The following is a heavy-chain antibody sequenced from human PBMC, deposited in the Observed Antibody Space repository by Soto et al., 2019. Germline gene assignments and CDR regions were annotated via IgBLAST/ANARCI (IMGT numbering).Heavy chain of an antibody. V-gene: IGHV4-59*01. J-gene: IGHJ3*02. Sequence: QVLLQESGPGLVKPSETLSLTCTVSGGSISSYFLNWIRQAPGKGLEWIGYMYFNESTNYNPSLNSRVTISLDTSKSLFSLKLNSVTAEDTAVYYCARDHKAAFDIWGQGTLVTVSS. CDR1: GGSISSYF. CDR3: ARDHKAAFDI. CDR2: MYFNEST.